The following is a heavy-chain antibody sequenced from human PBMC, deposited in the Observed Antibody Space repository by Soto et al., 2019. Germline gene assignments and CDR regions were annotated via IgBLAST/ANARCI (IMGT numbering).Heavy chain of an antibody. CDR2: IRSKANNYET. V-gene: IGHV3-73*01. CDR1: GFTFSDST. Sequence: EVQLVESGGGLVQPGGSLKVSCAASGFTFSDSTIHWVRQASGKGLEWVGRIRSKANNYETAYAASVKGRFTISRDDSNNTTYLQMKRLKIADTAVDYCTGGLGELSLRGDDYWGKGTLVNVSS. CDR3: TGGLGELSLRGDDY. J-gene: IGHJ4*02. D-gene: IGHD3-16*02.